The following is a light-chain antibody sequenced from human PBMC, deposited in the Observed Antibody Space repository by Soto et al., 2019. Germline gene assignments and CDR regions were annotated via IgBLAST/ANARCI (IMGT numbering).Light chain of an antibody. CDR3: MQSIKLPPT. J-gene: IGKJ3*01. CDR2: EAF. V-gene: IGKV2D-29*01. Sequence: DIVMTQTPLSLSATPGQPASISCKSSQSLLFSDAKTHLYWYLQRPGQPPKLLISEAFNRFSGVPDRFSGSGSGTDFTLTISRVEAEDVGIYYCMQSIKLPPTFGAGTKVDIK. CDR1: QSLLFSDAKTH.